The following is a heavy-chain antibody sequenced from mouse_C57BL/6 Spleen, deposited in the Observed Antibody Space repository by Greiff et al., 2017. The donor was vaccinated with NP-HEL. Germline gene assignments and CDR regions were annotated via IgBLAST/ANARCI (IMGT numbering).Heavy chain of an antibody. CDR2: IWPGGGT. CDR1: GFSLTSYA. Sequence: QVQLKESGPGLVAPSQSLSITCTVSGFSLTSYAISWVRQPPGKGLEWLGVIWPGGGTNYNSALKSRLSISKDNSKSQVFLKMNSLQTDDTARYYCARNAMDYWGQGTSVTVSS. V-gene: IGHV2-9-1*01. CDR3: ARNAMDY. J-gene: IGHJ4*01.